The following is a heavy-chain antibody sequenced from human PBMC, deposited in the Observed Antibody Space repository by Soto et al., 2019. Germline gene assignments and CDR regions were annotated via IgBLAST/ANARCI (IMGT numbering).Heavy chain of an antibody. CDR2: TYYRSKWYN. V-gene: IGHV6-1*01. CDR3: ARVVDYYDPYYYYGMDV. CDR1: GDSVSCNSAA. J-gene: IGHJ6*02. D-gene: IGHD3-22*01. Sequence: SQTLSLTCAISGDSVSCNSAAWNWIRQSPSRGLEWLGRTYYRSKWYNDYAVSVKSRVTINPDTSKNQFSLQLNSVTPEDTAVYYCARVVDYYDPYYYYGMDVWGQGTTVTVSS.